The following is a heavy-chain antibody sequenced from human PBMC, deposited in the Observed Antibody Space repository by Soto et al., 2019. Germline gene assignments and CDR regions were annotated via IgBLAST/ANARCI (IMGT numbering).Heavy chain of an antibody. D-gene: IGHD3-22*01. J-gene: IGHJ4*02. CDR2: IKQDGSEK. Sequence: GGSLRLSCAASGFTFSSYWMSWVRQAPGKGLEWVANIKQDGSEKYYVDSVKGRFTISRDNAKNSLYLQMNSLRAEDTAVYYCARDDGELGANYYDSSGYYYYWGQGTLVTVSS. CDR1: GFTFSSYW. V-gene: IGHV3-7*01. CDR3: ARDDGELGANYYDSSGYYYY.